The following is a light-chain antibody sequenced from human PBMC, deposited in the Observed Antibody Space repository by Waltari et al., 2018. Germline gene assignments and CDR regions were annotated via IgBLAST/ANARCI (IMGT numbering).Light chain of an antibody. CDR1: SSDVGSSNL. CDR3: CSYAGASTVV. CDR2: GGN. Sequence: QSALTQPASVSGSPGQSITISCTGTSSDVGSSNLVSWYQHHPGKAPKPLIYGGNKRPSGVSNRCSGSKAGNTASLTIAGLQAEDEADYYCCSYAGASTVVFGGGTRVTVL. J-gene: IGLJ2*01. V-gene: IGLV2-23*01.